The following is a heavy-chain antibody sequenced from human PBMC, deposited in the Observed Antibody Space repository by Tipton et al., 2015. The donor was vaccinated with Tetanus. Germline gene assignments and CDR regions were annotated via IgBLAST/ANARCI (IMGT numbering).Heavy chain of an antibody. V-gene: IGHV4-30-4*01. CDR3: ARNVYSVTNDAFDI. CDR2: IHHSGLA. D-gene: IGHD4-17*01. J-gene: IGHJ3*02. CDR1: GDSVSTGNFY. Sequence: LRLSCTVSGDSVSTGNFYWSWIRQPPGKGLEWIAFIHHSGLAFSKPSLKSRVSISNDTSQNQFSLRLTSVTAADTAVYFCARNVYSVTNDAFDIWXHGTXVNXSS.